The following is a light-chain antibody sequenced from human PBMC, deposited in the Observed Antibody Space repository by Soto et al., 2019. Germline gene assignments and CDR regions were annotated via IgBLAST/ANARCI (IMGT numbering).Light chain of an antibody. CDR1: SSDVGGYNY. J-gene: IGLJ1*01. Sequence: QSALTQPASVSGSPGQSITISCTGTSSDVGGYNYISWYQQHPGKAPKLMIYDDSNRPSGVSSRFSGSKSGNTASLTISGLQAEDDADYYCSSYTSSSTRVFGTGTKVTVL. CDR2: DDS. V-gene: IGLV2-14*01. CDR3: SSYTSSSTRV.